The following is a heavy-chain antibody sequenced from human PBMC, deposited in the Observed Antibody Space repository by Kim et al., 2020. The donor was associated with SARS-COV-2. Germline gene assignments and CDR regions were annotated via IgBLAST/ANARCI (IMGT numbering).Heavy chain of an antibody. Sequence: GESLKISCKGSGYSFTSYWIGWVRQMPGKGLEWMGIIYPGDSDTRYSPSFQGQVTISADKSISTAYLQWSSLKASDTAMYYCARLRERVLRYFDWLQRSGPFDPWGQGTLVTVSS. D-gene: IGHD3-9*01. CDR1: GYSFTSYW. CDR3: ARLRERVLRYFDWLQRSGPFDP. CDR2: IYPGDSDT. V-gene: IGHV5-51*01. J-gene: IGHJ5*02.